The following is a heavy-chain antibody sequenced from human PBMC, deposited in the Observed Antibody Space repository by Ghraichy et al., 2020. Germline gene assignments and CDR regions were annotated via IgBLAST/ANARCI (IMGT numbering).Heavy chain of an antibody. CDR3: AKLVDLSIFDY. CDR2: ISGSGGST. V-gene: IGHV3-23*01. J-gene: IGHJ4*02. CDR1: GFTFSSYA. D-gene: IGHD2-15*01. Sequence: GESLNISCAASGFTFSSYAMSWVRQAPGKGLEWVSAISGSGGSTYYADSVKGRFTISRDNSKNTLYLQMNSLRAEDTAVYYCAKLVDLSIFDYWGQGTLVTVSS.